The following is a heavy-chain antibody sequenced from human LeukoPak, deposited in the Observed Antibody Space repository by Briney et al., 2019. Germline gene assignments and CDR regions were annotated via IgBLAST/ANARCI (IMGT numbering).Heavy chain of an antibody. D-gene: IGHD3-10*01. CDR1: GFTFSSYA. Sequence: GRSLRLSCAASGFTFSSYAMHWVRQAPGKGLEWVAVISYDGSNKYYADSVKGRFTISRDNSKNTLYLQMNSLRAEDTAVYYCARSLIGYFDYWGQGTLVTVSS. V-gene: IGHV3-30-3*01. CDR2: ISYDGSNK. CDR3: ARSLIGYFDY. J-gene: IGHJ4*02.